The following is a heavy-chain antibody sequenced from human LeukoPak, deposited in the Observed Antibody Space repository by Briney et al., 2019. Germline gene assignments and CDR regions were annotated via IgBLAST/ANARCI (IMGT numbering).Heavy chain of an antibody. CDR3: ASTKGAFDI. V-gene: IGHV4-59*01. J-gene: IGHJ3*02. CDR1: GGSLSSYY. Sequence: SETLSLTCTVSGGSLSSYYWSGVRQPPGKGLEWIGYIYYSGSTNYNPSLKSRVTISVDTSKNQFSLKLSSVTAADTAVYYCASTKGAFDIWGQGTMVTVSS. CDR2: IYYSGST. D-gene: IGHD2-8*01.